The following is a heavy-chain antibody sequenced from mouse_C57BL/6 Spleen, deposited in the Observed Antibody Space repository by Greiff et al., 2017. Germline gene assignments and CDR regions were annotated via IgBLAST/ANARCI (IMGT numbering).Heavy chain of an antibody. Sequence: EVMLVESGGGLVQPGGSLKLSCAASGFTFSDYYMYWVRQTPEKRLEWVAYISNGGGSTYYPDTVKGRFTISRDNAKNTLYLQMSRLKSEDTAMYYCARHQLGNYYAMDYWGQGTSVTVSS. D-gene: IGHD3-1*01. V-gene: IGHV5-12*01. CDR2: ISNGGGST. CDR1: GFTFSDYY. CDR3: ARHQLGNYYAMDY. J-gene: IGHJ4*01.